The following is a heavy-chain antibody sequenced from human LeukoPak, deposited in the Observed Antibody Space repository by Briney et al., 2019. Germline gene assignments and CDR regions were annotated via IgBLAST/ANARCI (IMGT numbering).Heavy chain of an antibody. J-gene: IGHJ4*02. V-gene: IGHV3-74*01. CDR1: GFIFSSYA. Sequence: GGSLRLSCAASGFIFSSYAMSWVRQAPGKGLVWVSHINTDGGSTTYADSVKGRFTISRDNAKNTLYLQMNSLRAEDTAVYYCARDTFDSSGYYYGPFDYWGQGTLVTVSS. CDR3: ARDTFDSSGYYYGPFDY. D-gene: IGHD3-22*01. CDR2: INTDGGST.